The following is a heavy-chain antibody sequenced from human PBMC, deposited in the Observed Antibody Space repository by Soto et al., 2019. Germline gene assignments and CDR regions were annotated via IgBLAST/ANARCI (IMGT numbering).Heavy chain of an antibody. J-gene: IGHJ5*02. Sequence: GASVKVSCKASGYTFTSYGTSWVRQAPGQGLEWMGWISAYNGNTNYAQKLQGRVTMTTDTSTSTAYMELRSLRSDDTAVYYCARTYCSSTSCYLFRWFDPWGQGTLVTVSS. D-gene: IGHD2-2*01. CDR2: ISAYNGNT. V-gene: IGHV1-18*01. CDR3: ARTYCSSTSCYLFRWFDP. CDR1: GYTFTSYG.